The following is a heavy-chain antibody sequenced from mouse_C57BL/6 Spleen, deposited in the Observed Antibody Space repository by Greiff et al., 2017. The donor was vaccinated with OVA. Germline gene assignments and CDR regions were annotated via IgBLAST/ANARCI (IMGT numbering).Heavy chain of an antibody. CDR1: GYAFSSSW. CDR3: ARGERGFDY. Sequence: QVQLKESGPELVKPGASVKISCKASGYAFSSSWMNWVKQRPGKGLEWIGRIYPGDGDTNYNGKFKGKATLTADKSSSTAYMQLSSLTSEDSAVYFCARGERGFDYWGQGTTLTVSS. J-gene: IGHJ2*01. CDR2: IYPGDGDT. V-gene: IGHV1-82*01.